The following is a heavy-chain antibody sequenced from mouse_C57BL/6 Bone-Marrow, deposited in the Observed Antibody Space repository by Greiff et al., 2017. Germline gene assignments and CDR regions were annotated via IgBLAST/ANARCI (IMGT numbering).Heavy chain of an antibody. V-gene: IGHV1-64*01. D-gene: IGHD5-1*01. Sequence: HVQLQQPGAELVKPGASVKLSCKASGYTFTSYWMHWVKQRPGQGLEWIGMIHPNSGSTNYNEKFKSKATLTVDKSSSTAYMQLSSLTSEDSAVYYCARKEYHAMDYWGQGTTLTVSS. CDR3: ARKEYHAMDY. J-gene: IGHJ2*01. CDR1: GYTFTSYW. CDR2: IHPNSGST.